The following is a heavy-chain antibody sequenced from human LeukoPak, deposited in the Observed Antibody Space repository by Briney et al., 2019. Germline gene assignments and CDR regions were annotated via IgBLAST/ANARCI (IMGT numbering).Heavy chain of an antibody. CDR1: GGTFSSYA. Sequence: ASVKVSCKASGGTFSSYAISWVRQAPGQGLEWMGGIIPIFGTANYAQKFQGRVTITADESTSTAYMELRSLRSEDTAVYYCAKWAHYYMDVWGKGTTVTVSS. V-gene: IGHV1-69*01. D-gene: IGHD1-26*01. CDR2: IIPIFGTA. J-gene: IGHJ6*03. CDR3: AKWAHYYMDV.